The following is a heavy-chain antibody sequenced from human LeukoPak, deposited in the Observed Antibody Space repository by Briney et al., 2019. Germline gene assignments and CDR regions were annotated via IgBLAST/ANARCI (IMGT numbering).Heavy chain of an antibody. CDR2: INHSGST. CDR3: ARAPIYFTMVRGVIQKNNWFDP. CDR1: GGSFSGYY. V-gene: IGHV4-34*01. J-gene: IGHJ5*02. Sequence: ASETLSLTCAVYGGSFSGYYWSWIRQPPGKGLEWIGEINHSGSTNYNPSLKSRVTISVDTSKNQFSLKLSSVTAADTAVYYCARAPIYFTMVRGVIQKNNWFDPWGQGTLVTVSS. D-gene: IGHD3-10*01.